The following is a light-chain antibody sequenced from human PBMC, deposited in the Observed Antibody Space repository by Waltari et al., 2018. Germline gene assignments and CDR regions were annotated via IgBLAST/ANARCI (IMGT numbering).Light chain of an antibody. CDR2: AAS. J-gene: IGKJ2*01. Sequence: DIQMTQSPSSLSASVGDTVTISCLASQTIDVYLNWYQQQPGKPPNLLIYAASTLLIGVPSRFSGFGSETEFTLTITGLQPEDFATYYCQQSLDSPYTFGQGTRLEI. V-gene: IGKV1-39*01. CDR3: QQSLDSPYT. CDR1: QTIDVY.